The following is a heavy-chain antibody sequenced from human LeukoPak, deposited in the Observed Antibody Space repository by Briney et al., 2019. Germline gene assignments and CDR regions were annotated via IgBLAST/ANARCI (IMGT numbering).Heavy chain of an antibody. Sequence: GGSLRLSCAASGFTFTTAWMSWVRQAPGKGLEWVGRIKSKTDGGAAGYAAPVEGRFAVSRDDSKDTLYLQMNSLKTEDTAVYFCARGGSAFDHWGQGTLVAVSS. CDR3: ARGGSAFDH. V-gene: IGHV3-15*01. J-gene: IGHJ4*02. D-gene: IGHD2-15*01. CDR1: GFTFTTAW. CDR2: IKSKTDGGAA.